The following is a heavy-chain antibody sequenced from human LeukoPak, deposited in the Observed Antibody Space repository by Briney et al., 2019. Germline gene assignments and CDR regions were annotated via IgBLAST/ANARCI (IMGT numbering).Heavy chain of an antibody. CDR1: GFTFSSYA. J-gene: IGHJ4*02. CDR3: AKPLSVAGSTSANFDY. V-gene: IGHV3-23*01. D-gene: IGHD6-19*01. Sequence: GGSLRLSCAASGFTFSSYAMSWVRQAPGKGLEWVSAISGSGGSTYYADSVKGRFTISRDNSKNTLYLQMNSLRAEDTAVYYCAKPLSVAGSTSANFDYWGQGTLVTVSS. CDR2: ISGSGGST.